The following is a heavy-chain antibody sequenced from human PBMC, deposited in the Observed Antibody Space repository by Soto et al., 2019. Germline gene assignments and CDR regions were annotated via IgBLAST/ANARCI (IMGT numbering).Heavy chain of an antibody. Sequence: EVQLVQSGAEVKKPGESLRISCKGFGYIFTRYWICSVRQTPGKGLVRMGRIDPSDSQTNYIPSFQGHVTISADDSISAVYLQWSSLKASDTAMDYCVRHWCQGYSSSWFTPSGGEGTLVTVSS. D-gene: IGHD6-13*01. CDR3: VRHWCQGYSSSWFTPS. V-gene: IGHV5-10-1*01. CDR1: GYIFTRYW. J-gene: IGHJ4*02. CDR2: IDPSDSQT.